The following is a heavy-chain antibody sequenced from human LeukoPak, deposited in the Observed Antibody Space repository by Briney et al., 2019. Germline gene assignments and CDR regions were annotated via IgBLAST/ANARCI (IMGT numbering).Heavy chain of an antibody. V-gene: IGHV3-9*01. J-gene: IGHJ4*02. CDR1: GFAFDDYA. CDR2: ISWNSGSI. Sequence: GGSLRLSCAASGFAFDDYAMHWVRPAPGKGLEWVSGISWNSGSIGYADSVKGRFTISRNNAKNSLYLQMNSLRAEDTALYYCANGHDYWGQGTLVTVSS. CDR3: ANGHDY.